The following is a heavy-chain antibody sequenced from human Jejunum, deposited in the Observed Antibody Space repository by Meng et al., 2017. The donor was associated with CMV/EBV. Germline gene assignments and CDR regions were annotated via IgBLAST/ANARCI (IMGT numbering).Heavy chain of an antibody. D-gene: IGHD1-14*01. J-gene: IGHJ2*01. CDR1: GYTFTDYY. V-gene: IGHV1-69-2*01. Sequence: KVSGYTFTDYYIHWVQQAPGKGLEWMGLVGPEDGETIYAEKSQGRVTISADTSTDTIYMELSSLRSEDTAVYFCALGLYTTSWFFDLWGRGTLVTVSS. CDR3: ALGLYTTSWFFDL. CDR2: VGPEDGET.